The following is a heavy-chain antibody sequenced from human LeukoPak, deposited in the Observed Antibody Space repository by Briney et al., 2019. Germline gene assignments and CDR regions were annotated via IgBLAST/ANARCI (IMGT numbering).Heavy chain of an antibody. Sequence: GGSLRLSCAGSGFTFDDHAMSWVRQAPGKGLEWLGFIRSNNYGRTTEYAASVKGRFTISRDDSNYITYLEMNSLKTEDTAVYFCARGPILLWVHNGMDVWGQGTTVTVSS. CDR3: ARGPILLWVHNGMDV. V-gene: IGHV3-49*04. CDR2: IRSNNYGRTT. D-gene: IGHD5-18*01. CDR1: GFTFDDHA. J-gene: IGHJ6*02.